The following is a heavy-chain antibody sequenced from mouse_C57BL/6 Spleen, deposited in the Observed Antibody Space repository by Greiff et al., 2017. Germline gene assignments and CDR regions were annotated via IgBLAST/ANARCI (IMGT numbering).Heavy chain of an antibody. Sequence: QVQLQQPGAELVMPGASVKLSCKASGYTFTSYWMHWVKQRPGQGLEWIGEIDPSDSYTNYNQKFKGKSTLTVDKSSSTAYMQLSSLTSEDSAVYYCARSGANWDVESLAWFAYWGQGTLVTVSA. CDR3: ARSGANWDVESLAWFAY. CDR1: GYTFTSYW. CDR2: IDPSDSYT. D-gene: IGHD4-1*01. V-gene: IGHV1-69*01. J-gene: IGHJ3*01.